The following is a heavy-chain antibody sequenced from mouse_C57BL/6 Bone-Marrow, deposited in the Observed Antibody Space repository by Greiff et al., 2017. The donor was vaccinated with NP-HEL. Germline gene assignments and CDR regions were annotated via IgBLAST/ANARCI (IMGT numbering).Heavy chain of an antibody. CDR2: IYPRSGNT. CDR3: ATPWFAC. V-gene: IGHV1-81*01. J-gene: IGHJ3*01. CDR1: GDTFTSYG. Sequence: VKLVESGAELARPGASVKLSCTASGDTFTSYGISWVKQITGQGLEWIGEIYPRSGNTYYNEKFKGKATLTADKSSSTAYMELRSLTSEGSAVYVCATPWFACWGHGTLVTVSA.